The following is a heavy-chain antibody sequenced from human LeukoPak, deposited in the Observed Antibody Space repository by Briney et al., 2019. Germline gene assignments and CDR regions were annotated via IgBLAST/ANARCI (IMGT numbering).Heavy chain of an antibody. V-gene: IGHV4-61*08. CDR2: IYYSGST. J-gene: IGHJ4*02. Sequence: SSETLSLTCTVSGGSISSGDYYWSWIRQPPGRGLERIGYIYYSGSTNYNPSLKSRVTISLDTTKNQFSLQLNSVTASDTAVYYCARDQVGYNSLDYWGQGALVTVSS. CDR1: GGSISSGDYY. CDR3: ARDQVGYNSLDY. D-gene: IGHD5-24*01.